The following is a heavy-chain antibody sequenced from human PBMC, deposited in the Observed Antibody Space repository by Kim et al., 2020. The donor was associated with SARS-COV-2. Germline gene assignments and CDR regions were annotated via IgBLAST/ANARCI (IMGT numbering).Heavy chain of an antibody. D-gene: IGHD6-13*01. CDR3: AKDIAGAGPGYYYYGLDV. Sequence: GGSLRLSCAASGFTFDDHAMYWVRQGPGKGLEWVSSISWNSRSIDYADSVKGRFTISRDNAKNSLYLQMNSLRVEDTDLYYCAKDIAGAGPGYYYYGLDVWGQGTTVIVSS. J-gene: IGHJ6*02. CDR1: GFTFDDHA. CDR2: ISWNSRSI. V-gene: IGHV3-9*01.